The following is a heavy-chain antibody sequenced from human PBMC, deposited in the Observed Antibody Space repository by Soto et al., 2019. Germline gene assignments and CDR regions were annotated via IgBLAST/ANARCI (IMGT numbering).Heavy chain of an antibody. Sequence: QVQLVQSGAEVKKPGSSVKVSCKASGGTFSSYTISWVRQAPGQGLEWMGRIIPILGIANYAQKFQGRVTITADKSTSPAYMELSSLRSEDTAVYYCARDRPSEQQLSSNYYGMDVWGQGTTVTVSS. J-gene: IGHJ6*02. D-gene: IGHD6-13*01. CDR2: IIPILGIA. CDR1: GGTFSSYT. V-gene: IGHV1-69*08. CDR3: ARDRPSEQQLSSNYYGMDV.